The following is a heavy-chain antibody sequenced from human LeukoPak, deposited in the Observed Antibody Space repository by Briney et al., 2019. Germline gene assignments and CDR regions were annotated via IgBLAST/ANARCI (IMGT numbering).Heavy chain of an antibody. D-gene: IGHD3-3*01. CDR2: ISGSGGST. Sequence: SGGSLRLSCAASGFTFSSYAMSWVRQAPGKGLEWVSAISGSGGSTYYADSVKGRFTISRDNSKNTLYLRMNSLRAEDTAVYYCAKGYDFWTAQAFDPWGQGTLVTVSS. CDR1: GFTFSSYA. CDR3: AKGYDFWTAQAFDP. V-gene: IGHV3-23*01. J-gene: IGHJ5*02.